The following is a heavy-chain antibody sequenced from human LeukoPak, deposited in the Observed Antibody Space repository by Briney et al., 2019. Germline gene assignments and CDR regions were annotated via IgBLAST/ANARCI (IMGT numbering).Heavy chain of an antibody. CDR3: ASIGVQLWLRSY. D-gene: IGHD5-18*01. Sequence: GSLRLSCAASGFTVSSNYMSWVRQAPGKGLEWVSVIYSGGSTYYADSVKGRFTISRDNSKNTLYLQMNSLRAEDTAVYYCASIGVQLWLRSYWGQGTLVTVSS. J-gene: IGHJ4*02. V-gene: IGHV3-53*01. CDR1: GFTVSSNY. CDR2: IYSGGST.